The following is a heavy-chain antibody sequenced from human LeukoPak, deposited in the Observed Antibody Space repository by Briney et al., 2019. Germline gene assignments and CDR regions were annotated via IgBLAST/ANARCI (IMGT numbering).Heavy chain of an antibody. J-gene: IGHJ6*03. CDR3: ARRVVPAAIRFHYYYYMDV. D-gene: IGHD2-2*02. V-gene: IGHV1-18*01. CDR1: GYTFTSSG. CDR2: ISAYNGNT. Sequence: ASLKVSCKASGYTFTSSGISCVRQAPGQGLEWMGWISAYNGNTTYAQKLQGRVTMTTDTSTSTAYMELRSLRSDDTAVYYCARRVVPAAIRFHYYYYMDVWGKGTTVTVSS.